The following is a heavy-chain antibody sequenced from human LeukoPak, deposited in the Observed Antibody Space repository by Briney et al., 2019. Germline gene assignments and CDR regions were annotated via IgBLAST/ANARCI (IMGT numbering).Heavy chain of an antibody. CDR2: INHSGST. Sequence: SETLSLTCAVYGGSFSGYYWSWIRQPPGKGLEWIGEINHSGSTNYNPSLKSRVTISVDTSKNQFSLKLSSVTAADTAVYYCARRETYSSSSSGKRNWFDPWGQGTLVTVSS. V-gene: IGHV4-34*01. CDR3: ARRETYSSSSSGKRNWFDP. CDR1: GGSFSGYY. D-gene: IGHD6-13*01. J-gene: IGHJ5*02.